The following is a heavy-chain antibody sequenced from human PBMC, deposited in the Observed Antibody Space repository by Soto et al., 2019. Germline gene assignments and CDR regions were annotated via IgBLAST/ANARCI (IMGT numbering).Heavy chain of an antibody. J-gene: IGHJ6*02. D-gene: IGHD2-2*03. V-gene: IGHV3-15*01. CDR1: GFTFSHAW. CDR2: IKISADGETK. Sequence: EMHLVDSGGVLVKPGGSLRLSCAASGFTFSHAWMSWVRQAPGNGLEWVGRIKISADGETKDYGAPVRVRFTISRDNANNELYLQMNSLRDEDTAVYYCARPHLDRPTFYGMDVWGQGTTVTVSS. CDR3: ARPHLDRPTFYGMDV.